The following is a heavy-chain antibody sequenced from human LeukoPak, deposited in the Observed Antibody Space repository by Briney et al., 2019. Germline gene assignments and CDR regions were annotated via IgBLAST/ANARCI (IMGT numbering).Heavy chain of an antibody. CDR1: VGSISSSSYY. V-gene: IGHV4-39*07. D-gene: IGHD2/OR15-2a*01. CDR3: ARGRLLQFYFFLLDV. J-gene: IGHJ6*04. Sequence: SGTLSLTCTVSVGSISSSSYYWGWSRQRPGKGLEWIGRIYYSGSTYYNPSLNSLVTTSVDTSKNQFSLTLSSVTAADTAVYYRARGRLLQFYFFLLDVWRKGTTVTISS. CDR2: IYYSGST.